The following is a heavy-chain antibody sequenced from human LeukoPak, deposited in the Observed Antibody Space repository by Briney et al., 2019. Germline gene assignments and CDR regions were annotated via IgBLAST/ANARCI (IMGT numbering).Heavy chain of an antibody. CDR1: GYTFTSYG. V-gene: IGHV1-18*01. J-gene: IGHJ1*01. CDR3: ARDHYGDYASWYFQH. CDR2: ISAYNGNT. Sequence: ASVKVSCKASGYTFTSYGISWVRQAPGQGLEWMGWISAYNGNTNYAQKLQGRVTMTTDTSTSTAYMELRSLRSDDTAVYYCARDHYGDYASWYFQHWGQGTLVTVSS. D-gene: IGHD4-17*01.